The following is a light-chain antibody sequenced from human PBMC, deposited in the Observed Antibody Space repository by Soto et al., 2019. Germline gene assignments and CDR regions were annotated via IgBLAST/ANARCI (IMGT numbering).Light chain of an antibody. V-gene: IGKV1-39*01. J-gene: IGKJ2*01. Sequence: DIQLTQSPSSLSASIGDRVSITCRASETISTDLNWYQQKPGKAPKVLIYAASTLKSGVQSRFSGSGCGTDFTLTISSLQPEDFAIYYCQQNYKTPPFTFGQGTKLEI. CDR2: AAS. CDR3: QQNYKTPPFT. CDR1: ETISTD.